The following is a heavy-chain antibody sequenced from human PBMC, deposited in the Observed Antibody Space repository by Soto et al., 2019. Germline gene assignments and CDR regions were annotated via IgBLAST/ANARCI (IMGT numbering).Heavy chain of an antibody. Sequence: QVHLVQSGAEVKKPGSSVKVSCKASGGSFSNYIFAWVRQAPGQGPEWMGGTIPMFATAQYAQKLQGRVTIAADESTSTVYMDLTSLTSDDTAVYYCARGLFGQQWLVGFDTWGQGTLVTVSS. CDR1: GGSFSNYI. D-gene: IGHD6-19*01. CDR3: ARGLFGQQWLVGFDT. CDR2: TIPMFATA. V-gene: IGHV1-69*01. J-gene: IGHJ4*02.